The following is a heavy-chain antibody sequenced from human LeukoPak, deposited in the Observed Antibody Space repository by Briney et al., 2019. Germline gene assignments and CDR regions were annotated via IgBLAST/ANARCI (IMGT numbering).Heavy chain of an antibody. Sequence: GASVKVSCKASGYTFTSYAMHWVRQAPGQRLEWMGWINAGNGNTKYSQEFQGRVTITRDTSASTVYMELSSLRSEDMAVYFCARSLGMGATLDYWGRGTLVTVSS. D-gene: IGHD1-26*01. CDR2: INAGNGNT. CDR1: GYTFTSYA. J-gene: IGHJ4*02. V-gene: IGHV1-3*03. CDR3: ARSLGMGATLDY.